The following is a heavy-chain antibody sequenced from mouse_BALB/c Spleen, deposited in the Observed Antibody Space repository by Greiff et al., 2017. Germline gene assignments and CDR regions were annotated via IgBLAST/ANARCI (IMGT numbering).Heavy chain of an antibody. Sequence: VQVVESGPDLVAPSQSLSITCTVSGFSLTSYGVHWVRQPPGKGLEWLVVIWSDGSTTYNSALKSRLSISKDNSKSQVFLKMNSLQTDDTAMYYGARHGYYYGSSYYAMDYWGQGTSVTVSS. CDR3: ARHGYYYGSSYYAMDY. CDR1: GFSLTSYG. CDR2: IWSDGST. D-gene: IGHD1-1*01. V-gene: IGHV2-6-2*01. J-gene: IGHJ4*01.